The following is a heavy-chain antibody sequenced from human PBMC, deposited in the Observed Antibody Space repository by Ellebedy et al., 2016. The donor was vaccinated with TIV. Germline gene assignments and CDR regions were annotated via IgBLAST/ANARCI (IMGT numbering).Heavy chain of an antibody. CDR2: ITGSSSYM. Sequence: GESLKISCAASGFTFSNYSMNWVRQAPGQGLEWVSSITGSSSYMFYADSVKVRFTISRDNAKNSLYLQMNSLRAEDTAVYYCSRGIAAVMYWGQGTLVTVSS. V-gene: IGHV3-21*01. J-gene: IGHJ4*02. D-gene: IGHD6-13*01. CDR1: GFTFSNYS. CDR3: SRGIAAVMY.